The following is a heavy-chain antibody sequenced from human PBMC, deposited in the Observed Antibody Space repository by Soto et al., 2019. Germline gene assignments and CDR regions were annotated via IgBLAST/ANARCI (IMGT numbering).Heavy chain of an antibody. CDR2: IIPILGIA. Sequence: QVQLVQSGAEVKKPGSSVKVSCKASGGTFSSYTISWVRQAPGQGLEWMGRIIPILGIANYAQKFQGRVTITADKSTSTAYMELGSLRSEDTAVYYCAGTRHIVLVTAMEWASMDVWGQGTTVTVSS. J-gene: IGHJ6*02. V-gene: IGHV1-69*02. D-gene: IGHD2-21*02. CDR3: AGTRHIVLVTAMEWASMDV. CDR1: GGTFSSYT.